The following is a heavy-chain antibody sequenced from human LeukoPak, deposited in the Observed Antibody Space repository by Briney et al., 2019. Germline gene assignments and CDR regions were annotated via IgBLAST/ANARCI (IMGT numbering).Heavy chain of an antibody. Sequence: PGGSLRLSCAGSGFSVSNNYMSWVRQAPGKGLEWVSGISGGGTAHYAGSVMGRFTVSRDNSKNTLHLQMNSLIAEDTAVYYCARDDGRSGCAHWGQGTLVTVSS. J-gene: IGHJ4*02. CDR3: ARDDGRSGCAH. CDR1: GFSVSNNY. V-gene: IGHV3-53*01. D-gene: IGHD3-3*01. CDR2: ISGGGTA.